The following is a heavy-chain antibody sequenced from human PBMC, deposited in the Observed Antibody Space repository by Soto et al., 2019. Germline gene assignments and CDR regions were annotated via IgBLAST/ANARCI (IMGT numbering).Heavy chain of an antibody. Sequence: LKISCTGVGYSFTSYWIGWVRQMPGKGLEWMGIIYPGDSDTRYSPSFQGQVTISADKSITTAYLQWSSLKASDTAMYYCARGYCTTTICDPWFDPWGQGTLVAVSS. J-gene: IGHJ5*02. D-gene: IGHD2-2*01. CDR2: IYPGDSDT. CDR3: ARGYCTTTICDPWFDP. CDR1: GYSFTSYW. V-gene: IGHV5-51*01.